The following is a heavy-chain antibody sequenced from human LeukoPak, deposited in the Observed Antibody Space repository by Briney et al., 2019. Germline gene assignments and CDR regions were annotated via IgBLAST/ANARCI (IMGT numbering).Heavy chain of an antibody. CDR1: GYTLTELS. D-gene: IGHD3-22*01. V-gene: IGHV1-24*01. CDR2: FDPEDGET. J-gene: IGHJ4*02. Sequence: ASVKVSCKVSGYTLTELSMHWVRQAPGKGLEGMGGFDPEDGETIYAQKFQGRVTMTEDTSTDTAYMELSSLRSEDTAVYYCAAGASSGYYVHFDYWGQGTLVTVSS. CDR3: AAGASSGYYVHFDY.